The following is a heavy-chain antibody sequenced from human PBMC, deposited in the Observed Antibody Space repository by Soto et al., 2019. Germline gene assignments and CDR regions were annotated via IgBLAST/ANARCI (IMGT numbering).Heavy chain of an antibody. D-gene: IGHD2-15*01. CDR3: ARDGYATRLHCSGGSCYSFAFDI. Sequence: QVQLVQSGAEVKKPGASVKVSCKASGYTFTSYAMHWVRQAPGQRLEWMGWINAGNGNTKYSQKFQGRVTITRDTSASTAYMELSSLRSEDTAVYYCARDGYATRLHCSGGSCYSFAFDIWGQGTMVTVSS. J-gene: IGHJ3*02. V-gene: IGHV1-3*01. CDR1: GYTFTSYA. CDR2: INAGNGNT.